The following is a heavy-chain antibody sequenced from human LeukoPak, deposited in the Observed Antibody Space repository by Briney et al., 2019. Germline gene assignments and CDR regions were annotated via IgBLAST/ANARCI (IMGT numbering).Heavy chain of an antibody. CDR1: GFTFSSYG. V-gene: IGHV3-33*01. Sequence: GRSLRLSCAASGFTFSSYGMHWVRQAPGKGLEWVAVIWYDGSNKYYADSVKGRFTISRDNSKNTLYLQMNSLRAEDTAVYYCARLGSYYDMDVWGQGTTVTVSS. CDR3: ARLGSYYDMDV. D-gene: IGHD3-10*01. CDR2: IWYDGSNK. J-gene: IGHJ6*02.